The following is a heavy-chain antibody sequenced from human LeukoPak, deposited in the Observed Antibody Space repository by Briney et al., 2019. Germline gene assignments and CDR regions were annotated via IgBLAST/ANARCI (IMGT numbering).Heavy chain of an antibody. V-gene: IGHV3-23*01. CDR2: ISGSGGST. CDR1: GFTFSSSA. D-gene: IGHD5-18*01. Sequence: GGSLRLSCAASGFTFSSSAMSWVRQAPGKGLEWVSAISGSGGSTYYADSVKGRFTISRDNAKNSLYLQMNSLRAEDTAVYYCARDQQHDYWGQGTLVTVSS. J-gene: IGHJ4*02. CDR3: ARDQQHDY.